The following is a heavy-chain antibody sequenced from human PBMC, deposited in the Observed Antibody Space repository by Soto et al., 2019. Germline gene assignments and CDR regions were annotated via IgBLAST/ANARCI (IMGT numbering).Heavy chain of an antibody. CDR1: GYTLTELS. D-gene: IGHD5-18*01. J-gene: IGHJ6*02. CDR3: STSSYSYYYYYGMDV. V-gene: IGHV1-24*01. CDR2: FDPEDGET. Sequence: ASVKVSCKVSGYTLTELSMHWVRQAPGKGLEWMGGFDPEDGETIYAQKFQGRVTMTEDTSTDTAYMELSSLRSEDTAVYYCSTSSYSYYYYYGMDVWGQGTTVTVSS.